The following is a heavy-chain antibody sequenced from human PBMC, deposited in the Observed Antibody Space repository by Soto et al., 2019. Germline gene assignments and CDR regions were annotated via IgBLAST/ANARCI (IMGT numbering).Heavy chain of an antibody. Sequence: PGGSLRLSCAASGFTFKGYALSWARQAPGKGLEWVSAISGSGGSTYYADSVKGRFTISRDNSKNTLYLQMNSLRDEDTAVYYCAKIRVDYGAAIGYLQYWGQGTLVTVSS. CDR3: AKIRVDYGAAIGYLQY. D-gene: IGHD4-17*01. V-gene: IGHV3-23*01. CDR2: ISGSGGST. CDR1: GFTFKGYA. J-gene: IGHJ1*01.